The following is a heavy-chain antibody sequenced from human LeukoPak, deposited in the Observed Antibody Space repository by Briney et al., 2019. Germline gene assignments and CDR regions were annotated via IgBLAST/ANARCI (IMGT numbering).Heavy chain of an antibody. D-gene: IGHD2-2*01. CDR1: GFTFSSYA. CDR3: AKSGCSSTACYAFDI. CDR2: ISGSGGST. Sequence: GGSLRLSCAASGFTFSSYALSWVRQAPGKGLEWVSTISGSGGSTYYADSVRGRFTISRDNSKNTLYLQMNSLRAEDTAVYYCAKSGCSSTACYAFDIWGQGTTVTVSS. V-gene: IGHV3-23*01. J-gene: IGHJ3*02.